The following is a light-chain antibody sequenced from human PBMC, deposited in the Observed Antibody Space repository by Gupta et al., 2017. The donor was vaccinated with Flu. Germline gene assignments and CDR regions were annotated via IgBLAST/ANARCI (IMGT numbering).Light chain of an antibody. Sequence: QLVLTQSPSASASLGASVKLTCTLSSGHSSYAIAWHQQQPEKGPRYLMKLNSDGSHSKGDGIPDRFSGSSSGAERYLTISSLQSEDEADYYCQTWGTGIGVFGGRTKLTVL. CDR2: LNSDGSH. J-gene: IGLJ3*02. CDR1: SGHSSYA. CDR3: QTWGTGIGV. V-gene: IGLV4-69*01.